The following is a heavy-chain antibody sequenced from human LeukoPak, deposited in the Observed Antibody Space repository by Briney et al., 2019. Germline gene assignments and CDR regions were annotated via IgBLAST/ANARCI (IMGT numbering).Heavy chain of an antibody. CDR2: ISGSGGSK. Sequence: GGSLRLSCAASVFTFSSYAMSWVRQAPGKGLEWGSAISGSGGSKYYADSVKGRFTISRDNSKNTLYLQRNSLRAEDTAVYYCAKHRADFWSAYSYWGQGTLVTVSS. CDR1: VFTFSSYA. CDR3: AKHRADFWSAYSY. V-gene: IGHV3-23*01. J-gene: IGHJ4*02. D-gene: IGHD3-3*01.